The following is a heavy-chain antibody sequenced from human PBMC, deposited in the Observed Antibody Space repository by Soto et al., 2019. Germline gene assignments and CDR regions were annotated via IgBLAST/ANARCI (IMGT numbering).Heavy chain of an antibody. D-gene: IGHD4-17*01. CDR2: ISSSSSYK. Sequence: GGSLRLSCAASGFTFSSYSMNWVRQAPGKGLEWVSSISSSSSYKYYADSVKGRFTISRDNAKNSLYLQMNSLRADDTAVYYCARDGMMFLDDYGDYEDYWGQGTLVTVSS. J-gene: IGHJ4*02. CDR3: ARDGMMFLDDYGDYEDY. CDR1: GFTFSSYS. V-gene: IGHV3-21*01.